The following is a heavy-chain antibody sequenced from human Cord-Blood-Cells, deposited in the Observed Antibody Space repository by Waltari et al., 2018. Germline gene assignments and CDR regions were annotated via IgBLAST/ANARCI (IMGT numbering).Heavy chain of an antibody. Sequence: SNAWMSWVRQAPGKGLEWVGRIKSKTDGGTTDYAAPVKGRFTISRDDSKNTLYLQMNSLKTEDTAVYCCTTAPRPPTYYDFWSGYKDYYGMDVWGQGTTVTVSS. V-gene: IGHV3-15*01. D-gene: IGHD3-3*01. J-gene: IGHJ6*02. CDR1: SNAW. CDR3: TTAPRPPTYYDFWSGYKDYYGMDV. CDR2: IKSKTDGGTT.